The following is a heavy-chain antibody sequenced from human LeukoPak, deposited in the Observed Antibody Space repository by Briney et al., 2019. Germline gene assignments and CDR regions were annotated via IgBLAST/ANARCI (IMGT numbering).Heavy chain of an antibody. CDR2: IYTSGST. J-gene: IGHJ6*03. CDR1: GGSISSYY. CDR3: AVSSSSWQTVRYYYYMDV. D-gene: IGHD6-13*01. V-gene: IGHV4-4*07. Sequence: SETLSLTCTVSGGSISSYYWSWIRQPAGKGLEWIGRIYTSGSTNYNPSLKSRVTMSVDTSKNQFSLKLSSVTAADTAVYYCAVSSSSWQTVRYYYYMDVWGKGTTVTVSS.